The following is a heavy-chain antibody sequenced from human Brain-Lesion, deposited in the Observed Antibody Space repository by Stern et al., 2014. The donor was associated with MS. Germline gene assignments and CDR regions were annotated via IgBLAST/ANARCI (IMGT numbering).Heavy chain of an antibody. CDR3: ARDITGSSAYFAY. CDR2: ISWSSGTI. V-gene: IGHV3-9*01. D-gene: IGHD1-14*01. J-gene: IGHJ4*02. CDR1: GFTFDDYA. Sequence: QLVESGGDLVQPGRSLRLSCAAFGFTFDDYAMHWVRQAPGKGLERVAGISWSSGTIGYADSVKGRFTTSRDNAYSSLYLQMNSLRPEDTALYYCARDITGSSAYFAYWGQGTLVTVSS.